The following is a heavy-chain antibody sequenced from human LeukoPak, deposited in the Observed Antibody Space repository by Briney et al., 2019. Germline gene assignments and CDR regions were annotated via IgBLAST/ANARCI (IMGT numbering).Heavy chain of an antibody. J-gene: IGHJ5*02. V-gene: IGHV4-39*07. CDR2: IYYGGST. CDR1: GGSFSSSDDY. Sequence: SETLSLTCTVSGGSFSSSDDYWGWIRQPPGKGLEWIGVIYYGGSTYYHPSLKSRVTISVDTSKNQFSLRLRSVTAADTAMYYCARDQDDYGDYVWFDPWGQGTLVTASS. CDR3: ARDQDDYGDYVWFDP. D-gene: IGHD4-17*01.